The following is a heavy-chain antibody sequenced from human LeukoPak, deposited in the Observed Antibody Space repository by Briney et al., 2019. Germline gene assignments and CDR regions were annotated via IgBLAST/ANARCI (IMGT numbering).Heavy chain of an antibody. V-gene: IGHV4-59*01. D-gene: IGHD2-2*01. CDR3: ARGVVDSSEFDY. Sequence: SETLSLTCTVSGGSISSYYWSWIRQPPGKGLEWIGYIYYSGSTNYNPSLKSRVTISVDTSKNQFSLKLSSVTAADTAVYYCARGVVDSSEFDYWGQGTLATVSS. J-gene: IGHJ4*02. CDR2: IYYSGST. CDR1: GGSISSYY.